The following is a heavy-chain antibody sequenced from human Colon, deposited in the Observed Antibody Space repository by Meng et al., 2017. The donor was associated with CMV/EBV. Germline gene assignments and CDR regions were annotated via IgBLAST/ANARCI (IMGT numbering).Heavy chain of an antibody. CDR1: DFTFSNYE. J-gene: IGHJ4*02. CDR2: IDTAGDT. V-gene: IGHV3-13*01. CDR3: ARARCSGGSCKGGFDY. D-gene: IGHD2-15*01. Sequence: SDFTFSNYEMHWVRQATGKGLEWVSAIDTAGDTYYLGSVKGRFTISRESAKNSLYLQMNSLRVGDTAVYFCARARCSGGSCKGGFDYWGRGTLVTVSS.